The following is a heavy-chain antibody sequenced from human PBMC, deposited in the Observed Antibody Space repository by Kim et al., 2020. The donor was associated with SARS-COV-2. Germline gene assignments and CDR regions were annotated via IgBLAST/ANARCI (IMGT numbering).Heavy chain of an antibody. CDR3: ARYSGSYSLDF. V-gene: IGHV1-3*01. D-gene: IGHD1-26*01. Sequence: NTTFSQKLQDRLTMTRDTSASTAYMDLSSLRSDDTAVYYCARYSGSYSLDFWGQGTLVTVSS. CDR2: NT. J-gene: IGHJ4*02.